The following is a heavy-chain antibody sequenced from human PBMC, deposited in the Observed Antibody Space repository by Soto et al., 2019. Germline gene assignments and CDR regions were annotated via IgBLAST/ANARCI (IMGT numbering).Heavy chain of an antibody. J-gene: IGHJ4*02. V-gene: IGHV5-51*01. Sequence: PGESLKISCKTSGYSFTSYWIVGVRQTAGKGLEWMGSIFPRDSDTRYSPSFQGQGAVSADKSSNNAYLQLSRLKASDTAMYYCVRGYTSGWSPPPYYFDSWGQGTPVTVSS. CDR3: VRGYTSGWSPPPYYFDS. CDR2: IFPRDSDT. CDR1: GYSFTSYW. D-gene: IGHD6-19*01.